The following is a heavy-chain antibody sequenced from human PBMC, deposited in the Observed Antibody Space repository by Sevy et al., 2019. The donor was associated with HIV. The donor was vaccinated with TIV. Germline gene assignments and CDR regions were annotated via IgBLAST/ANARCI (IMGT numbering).Heavy chain of an antibody. J-gene: IGHJ6*02. Sequence: GGSLRLSCAASGFTFNIYALHWVRQAPGKGLEWVAVISYDGSNIYYAESVKGRFAISRDNSKNTLYLQMNSLRPEDTAVYYCARDLPSAVTFRFYYYGLDVWGQGTTVTVSS. CDR2: ISYDGSNI. D-gene: IGHD4-17*01. CDR3: ARDLPSAVTFRFYYYGLDV. V-gene: IGHV3-30*09. CDR1: GFTFNIYA.